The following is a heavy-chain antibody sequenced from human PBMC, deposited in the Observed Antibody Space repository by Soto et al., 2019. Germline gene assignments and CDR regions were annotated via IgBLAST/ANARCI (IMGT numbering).Heavy chain of an antibody. CDR1: GGSTSSGGSY. CDR3: VRYCSTTKCPFDY. Sequence: SETLSLTCTVSGGSTSSGGSYWGWIRQPPGKGLEWIGYIYYSGNTYFNPSLKSRVTLSVDTSKNQFSLNLSSVTAADTAVYYCVRYCSTTKCPFDYWGQGTLVTVSS. J-gene: IGHJ4*02. D-gene: IGHD2-2*01. V-gene: IGHV4-30-4*01. CDR2: IYYSGNT.